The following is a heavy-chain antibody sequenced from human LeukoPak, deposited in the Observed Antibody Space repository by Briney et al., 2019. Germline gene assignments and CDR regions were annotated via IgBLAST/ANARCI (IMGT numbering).Heavy chain of an antibody. D-gene: IGHD1-1*01. CDR2: ISGSGGST. CDR3: AKVWRGNYYDY. Sequence: PGGSLRLSCAASGFTFSSYAMSWVRQAPGKGLEWVSAISGSGGSTYYADSVKGRFTISRDSSKNTLHLQMNSLRADDTAVYYCAKVWRGNYYDYWGQGTLVTVSS. V-gene: IGHV3-23*01. J-gene: IGHJ4*02. CDR1: GFTFSSYA.